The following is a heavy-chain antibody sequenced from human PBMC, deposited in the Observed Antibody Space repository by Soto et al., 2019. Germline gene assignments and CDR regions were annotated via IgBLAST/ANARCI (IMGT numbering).Heavy chain of an antibody. Sequence: QVQLVQSGAEVKKPGASVKVSCKASGYTFTNYAMHWVRQAPGQRLEWMGWINAGNGNTKYSQKFQDRVTIIRDTSASTAYMELSSLTSEDTAVYYCARDSHGCDYWGQGTLVTVSS. D-gene: IGHD6-19*01. CDR2: INAGNGNT. V-gene: IGHV1-3*01. CDR3: ARDSHGCDY. J-gene: IGHJ4*02. CDR1: GYTFTNYA.